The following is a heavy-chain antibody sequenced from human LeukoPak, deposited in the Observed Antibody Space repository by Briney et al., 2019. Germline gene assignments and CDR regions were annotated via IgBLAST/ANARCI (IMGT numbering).Heavy chain of an antibody. J-gene: IGHJ4*02. CDR3: ARDGYSSGFFDY. Sequence: GGSLRLSCAASGFTFSSYWMNWARQAPGKGLEWVASINHNGNVYYYVDSVKGRFTISRDNAKNSLYLQMSNLRAEDTAVYYCARDGYSSGFFDYWGQGTLVTVSS. D-gene: IGHD6-19*01. CDR1: GFTFSSYW. CDR2: INHNGNVY. V-gene: IGHV3-7*03.